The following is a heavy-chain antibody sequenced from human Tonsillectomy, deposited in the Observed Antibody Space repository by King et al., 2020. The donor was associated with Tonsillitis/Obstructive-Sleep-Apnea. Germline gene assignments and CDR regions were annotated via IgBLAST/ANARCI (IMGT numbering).Heavy chain of an antibody. V-gene: IGHV3-21*01. Sequence: VQLVESGGGLVKPGGSLRLSCAASGFTFSSYAMNWVRQAPGKGLEWVSSIISSSSYIYYADSVTGRFTISGDKAKNSLCLKMNRLRAEDTAVYYCARGYYDILTAYYLIDYWGQGTLVTVSS. J-gene: IGHJ4*02. CDR1: GFTFSSYA. CDR3: ARGYYDILTAYYLIDY. CDR2: IISSSSYI. D-gene: IGHD3-9*01.